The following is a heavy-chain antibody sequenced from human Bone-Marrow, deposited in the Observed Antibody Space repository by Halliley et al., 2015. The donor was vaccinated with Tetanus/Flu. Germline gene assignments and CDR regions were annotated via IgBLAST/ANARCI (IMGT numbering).Heavy chain of an antibody. D-gene: IGHD3-16*02. CDR1: GVSLTSSGYY. Sequence: TLSLTCTVSGVSLTSSGYYWGWIRQPPGKGLEWIGSLYYSGSTYYNPSLKSRVSISVDTSKNHLSLNLNSVTAVDTAVYYCARHYRHWLFDYWGQGTLVTVSS. J-gene: IGHJ4*02. V-gene: IGHV4-39*01. CDR2: LYYSGST. CDR3: ARHYRHWLFDY.